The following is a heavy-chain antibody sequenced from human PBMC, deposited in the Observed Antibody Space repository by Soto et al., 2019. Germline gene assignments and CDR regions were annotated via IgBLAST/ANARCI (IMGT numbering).Heavy chain of an antibody. CDR2: IWYDGSKK. CDR3: ARDASYYSLWSGYYPSRNGMDV. CDR1: GFTFSSFV. V-gene: IGHV3-33*01. D-gene: IGHD3-3*01. Sequence: QVQVVESGGGVVQPGRSLRLSCAASGFTFSSFVMHWVRQAPDKGLEWVSLIWYDGSKKSYGDSVKGRFTISRDNSRNTVYLQMNSLRADDTAVYYCARDASYYSLWSGYYPSRNGMDVWGQGTTVTVSS. J-gene: IGHJ6*02.